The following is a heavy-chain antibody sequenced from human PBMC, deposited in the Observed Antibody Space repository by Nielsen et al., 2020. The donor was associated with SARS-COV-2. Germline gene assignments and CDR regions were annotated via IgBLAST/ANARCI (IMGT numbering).Heavy chain of an antibody. V-gene: IGHV3-9*01. Sequence: SCAASGFTFDDYAMHWVRQAPGKGLEWVSGISWNSGSIGYADSVKGRFTISRDNAKNSLYLQMNSLRAEDTALYYCATGAAAGTQNWFDPWGQGTLVTVSS. CDR3: ATGAAAGTQNWFDP. D-gene: IGHD6-13*01. CDR2: ISWNSGSI. J-gene: IGHJ5*02. CDR1: GFTFDDYA.